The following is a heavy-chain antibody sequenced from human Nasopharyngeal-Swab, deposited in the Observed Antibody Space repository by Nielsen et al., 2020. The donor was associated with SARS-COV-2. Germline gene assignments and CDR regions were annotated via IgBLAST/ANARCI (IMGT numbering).Heavy chain of an antibody. V-gene: IGHV4-30-4*01. CDR3: ARERTAPGTLYYFDY. Sequence: WIRQPPGKGLEWMGFIHQSGSTTYSPSLKSRLTMSVDTSKNQLSLKLTSVTAADTALYYCARERTAPGTLYYFDYWGQGTPVTVSS. CDR2: IHQSGST. J-gene: IGHJ4*02. D-gene: IGHD1/OR15-1a*01.